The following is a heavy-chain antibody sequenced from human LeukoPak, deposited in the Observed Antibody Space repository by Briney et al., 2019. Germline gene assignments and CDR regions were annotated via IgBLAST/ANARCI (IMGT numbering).Heavy chain of an antibody. Sequence: SETLSHTCAVYGGSFSGYYWSWIRQPPGKGLEWIGEINHSGSTNYNPSLKSRVTISVDTSKNQFSLKLSSVTAADTAVYYCARGSGDYGGNSGLRVYWYFDLWGRGTLVTVSS. CDR1: GGSFSGYY. D-gene: IGHD4-23*01. J-gene: IGHJ2*01. CDR2: INHSGST. V-gene: IGHV4-34*01. CDR3: ARGSGDYGGNSGLRVYWYFDL.